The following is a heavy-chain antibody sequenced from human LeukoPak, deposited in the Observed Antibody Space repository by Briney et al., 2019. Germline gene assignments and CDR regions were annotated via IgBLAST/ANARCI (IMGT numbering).Heavy chain of an antibody. D-gene: IGHD5-24*01. CDR3: ARSRWLQSPWYFDL. CDR1: GYSISSGYY. V-gene: IGHV4-38-2*02. J-gene: IGHJ2*01. Sequence: SETLSLTCTVSGYSISSGYYWGWIRQPPGKGLEWIGTIYHSGSTYYNPSLKSQVTISVDTSKNQFSLKLSSVTAADTAVYYCARSRWLQSPWYFDLWGRGTLVTVSS. CDR2: IYHSGST.